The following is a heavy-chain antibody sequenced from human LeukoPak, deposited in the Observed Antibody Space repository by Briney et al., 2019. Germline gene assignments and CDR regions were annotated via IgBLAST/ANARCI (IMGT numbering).Heavy chain of an antibody. D-gene: IGHD2-15*01. J-gene: IGHJ4*02. CDR1: GFTFSSYS. V-gene: IGHV3-48*02. CDR2: ISTSSRTI. Sequence: GGSLRLSCAASGFTFSSYSMNWVRQAPGKGLEWVSYISTSSRTIYYADSVKGRFTISRDNAKNSLYLQMNSLRDEDTAVYYCARDQSVAASKDFDYWGQGTLVTVSS. CDR3: ARDQSVAASKDFDY.